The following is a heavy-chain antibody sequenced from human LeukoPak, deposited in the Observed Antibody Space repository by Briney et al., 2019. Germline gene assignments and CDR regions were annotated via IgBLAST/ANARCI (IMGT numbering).Heavy chain of an antibody. V-gene: IGHV4-39*01. Sequence: PSGTLSLTCTVSGGSISSSSYYWGWIRQPPGKGLEWIGSIYYSGSTYYNPSLKSRVTISVDTSKNQFSLKRSSVTAADTAVYYCATYGWTLDYWGQGTLVTVSS. CDR1: GGSISSSSYY. CDR2: IYYSGST. CDR3: ATYGWTLDY. J-gene: IGHJ4*02. D-gene: IGHD6-19*01.